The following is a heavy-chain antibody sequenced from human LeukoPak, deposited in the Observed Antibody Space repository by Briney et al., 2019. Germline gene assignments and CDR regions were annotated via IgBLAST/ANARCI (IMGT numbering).Heavy chain of an antibody. J-gene: IGHJ6*02. D-gene: IGHD6-13*01. V-gene: IGHV3-30*18. CDR2: ISYDGSNK. CDR1: GFAFSSYG. Sequence: GRSLRLSCAASGFAFSSYGMHWVRQAPGKGLEWVAVISYDGSNKYYADSVKGRFTISRDNSKNTLYLQMNSLRAEDTAVYYCAKVDTSSSWYRPPYYYYYGMDVWGQGTTVTVSS. CDR3: AKVDTSSSWYRPPYYYYYGMDV.